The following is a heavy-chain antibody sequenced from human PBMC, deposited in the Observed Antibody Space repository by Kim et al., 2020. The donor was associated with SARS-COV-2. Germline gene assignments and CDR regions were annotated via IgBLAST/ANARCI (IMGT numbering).Heavy chain of an antibody. Sequence: KGRFTISRDNAKNSLYLQMNSLRAEDTAVYYCARDRYYGSESYYNGDLQHWGQGTLVTVSS. J-gene: IGHJ1*01. D-gene: IGHD3-10*01. CDR3: ARDRYYGSESYYNGDLQH. V-gene: IGHV3-11*06.